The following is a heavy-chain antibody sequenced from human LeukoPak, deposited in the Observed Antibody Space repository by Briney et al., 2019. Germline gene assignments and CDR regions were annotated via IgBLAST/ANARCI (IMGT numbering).Heavy chain of an antibody. Sequence: SETLSLTCTVSGGSISSSSYYWGWIRQPPGKGLEWIGSIHYSGSTNYNPSLKSLVTISVDTSKNQFSLKLSSVTAADTAVYYCARAYYDSSGYNVDIWGQGTMVTVSS. CDR3: ARAYYDSSGYNVDI. D-gene: IGHD3-22*01. CDR1: GGSISSSSYY. V-gene: IGHV4-39*07. J-gene: IGHJ3*02. CDR2: IHYSGST.